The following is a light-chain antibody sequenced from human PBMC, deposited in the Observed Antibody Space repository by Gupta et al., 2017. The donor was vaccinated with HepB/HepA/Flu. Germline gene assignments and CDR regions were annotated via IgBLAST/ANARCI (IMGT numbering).Light chain of an antibody. Sequence: QSVLTQPPSVSVAPGQRVTISCTGSSSNIGAGSDVNWSQQFPRTAPKLLIYANSNRPSGVPDRFSGSKSGTSASLAITGLQAEDEADYYCQSYDRGLSTYVFGTGTKVSVL. CDR1: SSNIGAGSD. V-gene: IGLV1-40*01. CDR2: ANS. CDR3: QSYDRGLSTYV. J-gene: IGLJ1*01.